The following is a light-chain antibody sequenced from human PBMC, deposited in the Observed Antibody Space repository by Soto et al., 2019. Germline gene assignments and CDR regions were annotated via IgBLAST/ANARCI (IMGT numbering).Light chain of an antibody. J-gene: IGKJ1*01. CDR3: QQYNNWPRT. Sequence: EIVMTQSPATLSVSPGERVTLSCRASQSVSNNVAWYQQKPGQAPRLLVYGASTRATGIPARFSGSGSGTEFTLTINSLQSEDFAVYYCQQYNNWPRTFGQGTKVDI. V-gene: IGKV3-15*01. CDR2: GAS. CDR1: QSVSNN.